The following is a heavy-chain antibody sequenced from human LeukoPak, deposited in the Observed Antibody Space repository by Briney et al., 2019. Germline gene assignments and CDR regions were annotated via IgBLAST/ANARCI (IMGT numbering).Heavy chain of an antibody. V-gene: IGHV3-49*04. Sequence: PGGSLRLSCTASGFTFGDYAMSWVRQAPGKGLEGVGFIRSKAYGGTTEYAASVKGRFTISRDDSKSIAYLQMNSLKTEDTAVYYCTRAGSSGRYDPFDYWGQGTLVTVSS. D-gene: IGHD1-26*01. CDR2: IRSKAYGGTT. CDR3: TRAGSSGRYDPFDY. CDR1: GFTFGDYA. J-gene: IGHJ4*02.